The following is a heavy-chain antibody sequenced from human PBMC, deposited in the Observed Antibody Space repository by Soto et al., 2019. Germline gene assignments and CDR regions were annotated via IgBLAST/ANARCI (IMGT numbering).Heavy chain of an antibody. CDR2: FYYTGGT. CDR1: GGSISSSGSY. CDR3: ATRITVFGLLIPPFDP. D-gene: IGHD3-3*01. J-gene: IGHJ5*02. Sequence: SETLSLTCTVSGGSISSSGSYWGWVRQPPGKGLEWIVSFYYTGGTHYNPSLKSRVTMSVDTSKNQFSLRLSSVTAADTAIYYCATRITVFGLLIPPFDPWGQGTQVTVSS. V-gene: IGHV4-39*07.